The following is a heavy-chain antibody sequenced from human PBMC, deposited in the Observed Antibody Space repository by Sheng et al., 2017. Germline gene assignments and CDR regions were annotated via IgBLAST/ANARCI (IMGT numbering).Heavy chain of an antibody. CDR2: IIPILGIA. CDR3: ARDSSPYDSSGYSRDYFDY. Sequence: QVQLVQSGAEVKKPGSSVKVSCKASGGTFSSYAISWVRQAPGQGLEWMGGIIPILGIANYAQKFQGRVTITADKSTSTAYMELSSLRSEDTAVYYCARDSSPYDSSGYSRDYFDYWGQGTLVTVSS. V-gene: IGHV1-69*10. CDR1: GGTFSSYA. D-gene: IGHD3-22*01. J-gene: IGHJ4*02.